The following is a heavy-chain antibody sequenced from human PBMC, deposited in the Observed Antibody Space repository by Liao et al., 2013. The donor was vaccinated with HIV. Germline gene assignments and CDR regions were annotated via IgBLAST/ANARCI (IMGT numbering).Heavy chain of an antibody. V-gene: IGHV4-34*01. CDR2: ITYTGST. J-gene: IGHJ6*03. D-gene: IGHD4-11*01. CDR3: ARLTVRFRRQSFLRYMDV. CDR1: GGSFSGHY. Sequence: QVQLRQWGPGLLKPSETLSLTCAVYGGSFSGHYWTWIRQSPQTGLEWIGEITYTGSTTSNPSLESRVTMSVDASKNQFSLKLTSVTAADTALYYCARLTVRFRRQSFLRYMDVWAKGPRSPSP.